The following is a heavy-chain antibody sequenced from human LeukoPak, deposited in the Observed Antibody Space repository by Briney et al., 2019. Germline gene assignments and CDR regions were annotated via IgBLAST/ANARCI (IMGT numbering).Heavy chain of an antibody. CDR2: FNHSGST. J-gene: IGHJ3*02. Sequence: PSETLSLTCGVSGGSFSAYYWTWIRQSPGKGLEWIGEFNHSGSTNYNPSLKSRVTISVDTSKNQFSLKLSSVTAADTAVYYCARSFMTTVTGDAFDIWGQGTMVTVSS. D-gene: IGHD4-17*01. V-gene: IGHV4-34*01. CDR3: ARSFMTTVTGDAFDI. CDR1: GGSFSAYY.